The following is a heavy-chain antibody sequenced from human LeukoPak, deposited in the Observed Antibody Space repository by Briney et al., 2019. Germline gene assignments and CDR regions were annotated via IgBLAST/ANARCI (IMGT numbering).Heavy chain of an antibody. CDR2: IKQDGSEK. CDR1: GFTFSIYW. D-gene: IGHD2-15*01. CDR3: ATVGYCSGGSCYVPFDY. Sequence: GRSLRLSCAASGFTFSIYWMIWVRQAPGKGLEWVANIKQDGSEKYYVDSVKGRFTISRDNAKNSMYLQMNSLRAEDTAVYYCATVGYCSGGSCYVPFDYWGQGTLVTVSS. J-gene: IGHJ4*02. V-gene: IGHV3-7*03.